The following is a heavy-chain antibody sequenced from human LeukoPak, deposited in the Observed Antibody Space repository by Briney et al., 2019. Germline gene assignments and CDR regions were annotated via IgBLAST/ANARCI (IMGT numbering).Heavy chain of an antibody. D-gene: IGHD5-18*01. V-gene: IGHV5-51*01. CDR1: GYTFTNYW. CDR2: IYPDDSDT. Sequence: GESLKISCQGSGYTFTNYWIGWVRQMPGKGLEWMGIIYPDDSDTRYSPSFRGQITISADKSISTAHLQWSSLKASDTAMYYCARPRRGDTYGPDYWGQGTLVTVSS. J-gene: IGHJ4*02. CDR3: ARPRRGDTYGPDY.